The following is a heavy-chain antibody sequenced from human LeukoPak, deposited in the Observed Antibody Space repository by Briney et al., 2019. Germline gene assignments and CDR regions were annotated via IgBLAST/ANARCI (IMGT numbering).Heavy chain of an antibody. CDR3: ARGRIWFGELFLDY. CDR1: GGSFSGYY. D-gene: IGHD3-10*01. J-gene: IGHJ4*02. V-gene: IGHV4-34*01. CDR2: INHSGST. Sequence: PSETLSLTCAVYGGSFSGYYWSWIRQPPGKGLEWIGEINHSGSTNYNPSLKSRVTISVDTSKNQFSLKLSSVTAADTAVYYCARGRIWFGELFLDYWGQGTLVTVSS.